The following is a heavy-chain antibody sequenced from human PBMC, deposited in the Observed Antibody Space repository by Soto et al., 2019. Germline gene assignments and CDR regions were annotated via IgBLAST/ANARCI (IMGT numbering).Heavy chain of an antibody. D-gene: IGHD5-12*01. J-gene: IGHJ4*02. Sequence: GGSLRLSCAASGFTFSSYSMNWVRQAPGKGLEWVSYISSSSSTIYYADSVKGRFTISRDNAKNSLYLQMNSLRAEDTAVYYCARDSPNIVATLYYFDYWGQGTLVTVSS. CDR3: ARDSPNIVATLYYFDY. CDR1: GFTFSSYS. V-gene: IGHV3-48*01. CDR2: ISSSSSTI.